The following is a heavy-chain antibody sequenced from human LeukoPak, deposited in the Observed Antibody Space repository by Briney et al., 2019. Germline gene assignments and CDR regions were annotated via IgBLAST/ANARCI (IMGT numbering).Heavy chain of an antibody. J-gene: IGHJ4*02. V-gene: IGHV3-23*01. D-gene: IGHD1-26*01. CDR1: GFTVTTLA. CDR2: IGESDGRT. CDR3: AKGPTDSCWEKLHD. Sequence: PGRSLRLSCAASGFTVTTLAMTWVRQAPGKGLEWVSVIGESDGRTYYADSVKGRFTISRDESKNTLYLQMNSLRAEDTAVYYCAKGPTDSCWEKLHDWGQGTLVTVSS.